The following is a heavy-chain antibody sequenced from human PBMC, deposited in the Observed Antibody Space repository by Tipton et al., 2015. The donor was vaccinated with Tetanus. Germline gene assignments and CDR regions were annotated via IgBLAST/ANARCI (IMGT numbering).Heavy chain of an antibody. V-gene: IGHV1-69-2*01. D-gene: IGHD3-10*01. CDR1: GYTFIDYY. Sequence: QSGPEVKKPGATVKISCMVSGYTFIDYYIHWVQQAPRKGLEWMGLIDPEDGETVYAEKFQGRVTITADTSTDTAYMELRSLRFDDTATYYCSTDINGEAYWGQGTPVTVSS. CDR3: STDINGEAY. CDR2: IDPEDGET. J-gene: IGHJ4*02.